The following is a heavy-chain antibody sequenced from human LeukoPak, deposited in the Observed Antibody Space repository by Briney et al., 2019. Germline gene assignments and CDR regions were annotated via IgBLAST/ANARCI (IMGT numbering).Heavy chain of an antibody. CDR1: GGSISSSSYY. V-gene: IGHV4-61*01. D-gene: IGHD1-20*01. Sequence: SETLSLTCTVSGGSISSSSYYWGWIRQPPGKGLEWIGYIYYSGSTNYNPSLKSRVTISVDTSKNQFSLKLSSVTAADTAVYYCAREAGSEITAFDYWGQGTLVTVSS. J-gene: IGHJ4*02. CDR3: AREAGSEITAFDY. CDR2: IYYSGST.